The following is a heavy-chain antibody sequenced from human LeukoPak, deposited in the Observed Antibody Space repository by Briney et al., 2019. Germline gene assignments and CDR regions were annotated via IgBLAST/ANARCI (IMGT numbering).Heavy chain of an antibody. D-gene: IGHD6-19*01. CDR2: IYYSGST. Sequence: PSETLSLTCTVSGGSISSYYWSWIRQPPGKDLEWFGYIYYSGSTNCNPTLKSRVTISVDTSKNQFSLKLSSVTAADTAVYYCARSSTVAAPYYFDYWGQGTLVTVSS. J-gene: IGHJ4*02. CDR1: GGSISSYY. V-gene: IGHV4-59*13. CDR3: ARSSTVAAPYYFDY.